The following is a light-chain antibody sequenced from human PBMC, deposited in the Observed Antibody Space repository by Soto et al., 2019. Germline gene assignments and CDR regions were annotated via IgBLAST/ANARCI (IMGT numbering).Light chain of an antibody. V-gene: IGKV3-15*01. CDR3: QQYNNWPIT. CDR1: QSVSSN. CDR2: GAS. J-gene: IGKJ5*01. Sequence: EIVMTQSPATLSVSPGERATLSCRASQSVSSNLAWYQQKPGQAPRLLIYGASTRATGIPARCSGSGSGSEFTLTIRSLQSEDFAFYYCQQYNNWPITFGQGTRLEIK.